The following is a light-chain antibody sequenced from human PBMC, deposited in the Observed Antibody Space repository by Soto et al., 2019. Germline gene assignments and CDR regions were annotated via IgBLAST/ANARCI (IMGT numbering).Light chain of an antibody. V-gene: IGKV3-15*01. Sequence: EIVMTQSPATLSVSPGERATLSCRASQSISSNLAWYQQKPGQAPRLLMFRTSSRATGFPARFSGSGSGTEFNLTISSLQSEDFADYYCQLYGGSRPFTFGPGTKVDIK. CDR1: QSISSN. CDR2: RTS. CDR3: QLYGGSRPFT. J-gene: IGKJ3*01.